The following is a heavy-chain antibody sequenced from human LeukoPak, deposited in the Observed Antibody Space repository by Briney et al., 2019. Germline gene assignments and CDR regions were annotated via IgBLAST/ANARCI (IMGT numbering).Heavy chain of an antibody. D-gene: IGHD6-13*01. CDR1: GYSISSGYY. CDR3: ARSYGSSWYKAH. CDR2: IYHSGST. Sequence: KPSETLSLTCAVSGYSISSGYYWGWIRQPPGKGLEWIGSIYHSGSTYYNPSLKSRVTISLDTSKNQFSLKLSSVTAADTAVYYCARSYGSSWYKAHWGQGTPVTVSS. J-gene: IGHJ4*02. V-gene: IGHV4-38-2*01.